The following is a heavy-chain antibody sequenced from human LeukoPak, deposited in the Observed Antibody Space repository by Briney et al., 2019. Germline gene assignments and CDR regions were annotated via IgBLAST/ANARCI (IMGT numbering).Heavy chain of an antibody. CDR3: ARSGYYAPDFDY. CDR1: GGSISSYY. Sequence: SETLSLTCTVSGGSISSYYWSWIRQPPGKGLEWIGYIYYSGSTNYNPSLKSRVTISVDTSKNQFSLKLSSVTAADTAVYYCARSGYYAPDFDYWGQGTLVTVSS. V-gene: IGHV4-59*01. D-gene: IGHD3-22*01. J-gene: IGHJ4*02. CDR2: IYYSGST.